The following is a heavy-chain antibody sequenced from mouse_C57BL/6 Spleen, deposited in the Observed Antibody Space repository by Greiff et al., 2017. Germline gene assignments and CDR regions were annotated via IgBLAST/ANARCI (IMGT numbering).Heavy chain of an antibody. Sequence: QVQLQQSGAELVRPGTSVKVSCKASGYAFTNYLIEWVKQRPGQGLEWIGVINPGSGGTNYNEKFKGKATLTADKSSSTAYMLLSSLTSEDCAVYCCSRGTTVPHYYAMDYWGQGTSVTVSS. J-gene: IGHJ4*01. D-gene: IGHD1-1*01. CDR1: GYAFTNYL. CDR2: INPGSGGT. V-gene: IGHV1-54*01. CDR3: SRGTTVPHYYAMDY.